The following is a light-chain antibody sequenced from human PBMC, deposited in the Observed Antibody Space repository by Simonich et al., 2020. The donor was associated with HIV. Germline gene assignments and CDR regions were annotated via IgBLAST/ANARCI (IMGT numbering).Light chain of an antibody. CDR3: QQYNDWPPWT. Sequence: EIVMTQSPATLSVSPGERATLSCRSSQSVSSNFAWYQQKPGQAPRLLIYGASTRATGIPDRFSGGGAGTEFTLTISSMQSEDFAVYYCQQYNDWPPWTFGQGTKVEIK. CDR2: GAS. CDR1: QSVSSN. J-gene: IGKJ1*01. V-gene: IGKV3-15*01.